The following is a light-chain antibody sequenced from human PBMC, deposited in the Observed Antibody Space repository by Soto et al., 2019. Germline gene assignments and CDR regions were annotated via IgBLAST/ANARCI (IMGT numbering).Light chain of an antibody. CDR2: VNSDGSH. CDR1: SGHSSYA. J-gene: IGLJ3*02. Sequence: QLVLTQSPSASASLGASVKLTCTLSSGHSSYAIAWHQQQPEKGPRYLMKVNSDGSHRKGDGIPDRFSGSSSGAERYLTISSLQSEDEADYYCQTWGTGFRVFGGGTQLTVL. CDR3: QTWGTGFRV. V-gene: IGLV4-69*01.